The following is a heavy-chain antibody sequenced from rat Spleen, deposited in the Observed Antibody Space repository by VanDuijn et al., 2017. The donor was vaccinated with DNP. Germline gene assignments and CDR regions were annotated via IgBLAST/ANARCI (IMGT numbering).Heavy chain of an antibody. CDR1: GFSFRDYY. CDR2: IRYDGGTT. D-gene: IGHD4-3*01. Sequence: EVQLVESGGGLVQPGTSLKLSCAASGFSFRDYYMAWVRQAPTKGLEWVAYIRYDGGTTYYGDSVKGRFTISRDNAKSTLYLQMNSLRFEDTATYYCASWGIRAYYFDSWGQGVMVTVSS. CDR3: ASWGIRAYYFDS. J-gene: IGHJ2*01. V-gene: IGHV5-22*01.